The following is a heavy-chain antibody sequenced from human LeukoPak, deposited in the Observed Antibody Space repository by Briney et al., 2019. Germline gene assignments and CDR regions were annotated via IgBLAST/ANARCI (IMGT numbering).Heavy chain of an antibody. CDR2: ISYDGSNK. J-gene: IGHJ4*02. CDR1: GFTFSSYG. CDR3: AKDGQTYGGNXPIDY. Sequence: PGGSLRLSCAASGFTFSSYGMHWVRQAPGKGLEWVAVISYDGSNKYYADSVKGRFTISRDNSKNTLYLQMNSLRAEDTAVYYCAKDGQTYGGNXPIDYWGQGTLVTVSS. V-gene: IGHV3-30*18. D-gene: IGHD4-23*01.